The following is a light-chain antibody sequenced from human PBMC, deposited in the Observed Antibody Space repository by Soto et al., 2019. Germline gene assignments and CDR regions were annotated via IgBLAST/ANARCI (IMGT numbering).Light chain of an antibody. CDR2: GTS. V-gene: IGKV3-20*01. CDR1: QSINGNY. J-gene: IGKJ2*01. Sequence: EIVLTQSPGTLSLSPGDRATLSCRASQSINGNYLHWYQQKPGQAPRLLIFGTSSRATGIPDRFIGGGSGTDFTLTISRLEPEDFAVYYCQQYAYSPRTFGRGTKVDIK. CDR3: QQYAYSPRT.